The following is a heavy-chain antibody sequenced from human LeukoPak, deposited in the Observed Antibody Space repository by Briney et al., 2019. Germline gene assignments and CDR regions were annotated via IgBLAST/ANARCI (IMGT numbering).Heavy chain of an antibody. CDR3: AAYNWNSFSRDY. Sequence: ASVKVSCKVSGYTLTELSMHWVRQAPGKGLEWMGGFDPEDGETIYAQKFQGRVTMTEDTSTDTAYMELSSLRSEDTAVYYCAAYNWNSFSRDYWGQGTLVTVSS. D-gene: IGHD1-1*01. V-gene: IGHV1-24*01. J-gene: IGHJ4*02. CDR1: GYTLTELS. CDR2: FDPEDGET.